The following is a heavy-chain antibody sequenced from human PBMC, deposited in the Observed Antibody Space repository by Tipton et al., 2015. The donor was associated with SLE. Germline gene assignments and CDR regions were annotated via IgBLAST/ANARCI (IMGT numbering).Heavy chain of an antibody. J-gene: IGHJ3*02. D-gene: IGHD3-16*02. CDR3: ARGDRYDAFDI. CDR1: GFTFSSYS. CDR2: ISSSSSTI. Sequence: SLRLSCAASGFTFSSYSMSWVRQAPGKGLEWVSYISSSSSTIYYADSVKGRFTISRDNAKNSLYLQMNSLRAEDTAVYYCARGDRYDAFDIWGQGTMVTVSS. V-gene: IGHV3-48*01.